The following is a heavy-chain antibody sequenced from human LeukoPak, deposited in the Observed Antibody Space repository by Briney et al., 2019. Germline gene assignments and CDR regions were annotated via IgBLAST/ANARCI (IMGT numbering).Heavy chain of an antibody. CDR2: IWYDGSNR. Sequence: GGSLRLSCAGSGFTFSSYAMNWVRQAPGKGLEWVALIWYDGSNRYCADSVKGRFTISRDNSKNTLYLQMNSLRAEDTAVYYCAKDRDYDFWSGYTYYYYYGMDVWGQGTTVTVSS. V-gene: IGHV3-30*02. CDR3: AKDRDYDFWSGYTYYYYYGMDV. J-gene: IGHJ6*02. CDR1: GFTFSSYA. D-gene: IGHD3-3*01.